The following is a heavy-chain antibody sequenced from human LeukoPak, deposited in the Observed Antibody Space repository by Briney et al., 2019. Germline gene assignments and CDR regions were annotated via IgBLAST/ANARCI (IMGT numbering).Heavy chain of an antibody. J-gene: IGHJ4*02. D-gene: IGHD3-9*01. V-gene: IGHV4-59*02. CDR2: INYSESA. Sequence: SETLSLTCTVSGDSVNSYYWSWIRQPPGKRLEWIGCINYSESATYNPPLKSRVTISLDTSKTQFFLKLSSVTAADTAVYYCARNRSFDLWGQGTLVTVSS. CDR3: ARNRSFDL. CDR1: GDSVNSYY.